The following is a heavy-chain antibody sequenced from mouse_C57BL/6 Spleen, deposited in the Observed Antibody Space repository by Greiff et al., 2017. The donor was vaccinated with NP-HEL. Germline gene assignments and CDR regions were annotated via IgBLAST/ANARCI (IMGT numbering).Heavy chain of an antibody. CDR2: ILPGSGST. CDR3: ARKDYAYYCDY. V-gene: IGHV1-9*01. J-gene: IGHJ2*01. D-gene: IGHD1-1*01. CDR1: GYTFTGYW. Sequence: QVQLQQSGAELMKPGASVKLSCKATGYTFTGYWLEWVKQRPGHGLEWIGEILPGSGSTNYNEKFKGKATFTADPSSNTAYQQLSSLTTKDSAIYDCARKDYAYYCDYWGQGTTLTVSS.